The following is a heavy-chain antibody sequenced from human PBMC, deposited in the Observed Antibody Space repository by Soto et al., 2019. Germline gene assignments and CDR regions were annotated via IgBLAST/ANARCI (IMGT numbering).Heavy chain of an antibody. CDR1: GGTFNSHT. D-gene: IGHD2-2*01. CDR3: AGEGVTSSMSLPWMGYHYYGLDV. J-gene: IGHJ6*02. CDR2: IMPMFGVT. V-gene: IGHV1-69*12. Sequence: QVQLVQSGAEVKKPGSSVKVSCRASGGTFNSHTISWVRQAPGQGLEWMGGIMPMFGVTNYARKFQGRLTMTANESTTTAYMEVSSLTSDDTAVYYCAGEGVTSSMSLPWMGYHYYGLDVRGQGTTVIVSS.